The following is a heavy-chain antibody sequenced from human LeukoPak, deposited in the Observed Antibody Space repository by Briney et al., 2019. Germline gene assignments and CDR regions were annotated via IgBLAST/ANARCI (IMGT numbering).Heavy chain of an antibody. CDR3: ARGHDNSGYYLDFDY. D-gene: IGHD3-22*01. CDR2: IIPIFGTA. J-gene: IGHJ4*02. V-gene: IGHV1-69*13. CDR1: GGTFSSYA. Sequence: SVKVSCKASGGTFSSYAISWVRQAPGQGLEWMGGIIPIFGTANYAQKFQGRVTITADESTSTAYMELSSLRSEDTAVYYCARGHDNSGYYLDFDYWGQGTLVTVSS.